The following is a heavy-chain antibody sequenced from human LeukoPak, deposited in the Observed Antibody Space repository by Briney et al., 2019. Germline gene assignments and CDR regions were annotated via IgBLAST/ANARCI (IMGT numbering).Heavy chain of an antibody. J-gene: IGHJ4*02. CDR3: AKEFYYDGSGYGPFFDY. CDR1: GFTFSTYA. CDR2: ISGSGETT. Sequence: GGSLRLSCAASGFTFSTYAMRWVRQAPGKGLEWVSIISGSGETTYYAGSVKGRYTTSRDNSKNTLYLQMNSVGVEDTAVYYCAKEFYYDGSGYGPFFDYWGQGTLVSVSS. V-gene: IGHV3-23*01. D-gene: IGHD3-22*01.